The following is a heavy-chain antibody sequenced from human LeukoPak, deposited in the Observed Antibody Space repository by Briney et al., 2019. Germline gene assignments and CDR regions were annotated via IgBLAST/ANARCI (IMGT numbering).Heavy chain of an antibody. J-gene: IGHJ1*01. CDR1: GFTVSSNY. V-gene: IGHV3-66*01. CDR3: ARGLRAAYCGGDCYWDEYFQH. Sequence: PGGSLRLSCAASGFTVSSNYMSWVRQAPGKGLEWVSVIYSGGNTYYADSVKGRFTISRDNSKNTLYLQMNSLRAEDTAVYYCARGLRAAYCGGDCYWDEYFQHWGQGTLVTVSS. D-gene: IGHD2-21*02. CDR2: IYSGGNT.